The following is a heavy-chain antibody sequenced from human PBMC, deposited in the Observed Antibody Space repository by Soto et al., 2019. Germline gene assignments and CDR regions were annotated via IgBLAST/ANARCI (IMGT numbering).Heavy chain of an antibody. D-gene: IGHD6-19*01. CDR3: ARHAGKAVAGNDY. V-gene: IGHV4-59*08. J-gene: IGHJ4*02. CDR1: GGSISSYY. Sequence: SETLSLTCTVSGGSISSYYWSWIRQPPGKGLEWIGYIYYSGSTNYNPSLKSRVTISVDTSKNQFSLKLSSVTAADTAVYYCARHAGKAVAGNDYWGQGTLVTVSS. CDR2: IYYSGST.